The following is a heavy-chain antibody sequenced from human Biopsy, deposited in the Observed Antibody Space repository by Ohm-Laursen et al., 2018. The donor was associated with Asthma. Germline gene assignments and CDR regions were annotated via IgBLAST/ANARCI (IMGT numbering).Heavy chain of an antibody. CDR3: AKDKVGAANSYQYGMDV. CDR1: EFPFRPYA. D-gene: IGHD1-26*01. J-gene: IGHJ6*02. V-gene: IGHV3-23*01. CDR2: ISGHGDNT. Sequence: GSLRLSCAASEFPFRPYAMNWVRQAPGKGLEWVSSISGHGDNTHYSDSVQGRFIISRDNSKNTLYLQMNSLRVEDTAIYFCAKDKVGAANSYQYGMDVWGQGTTVTVSS.